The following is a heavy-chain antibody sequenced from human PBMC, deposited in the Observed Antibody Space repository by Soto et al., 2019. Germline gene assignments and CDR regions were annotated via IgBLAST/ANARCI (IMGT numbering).Heavy chain of an antibody. J-gene: IGHJ4*02. Sequence: GSLRLSCAASGFTFSSYSMNWVRQAPGKGLEWVSYISSSSSTIYYADSVKGRFTISRDNAKNSLYLQMNSLGAEDTAVYYCAKSAPAAAGTGPFDYWGQGTLVTVSS. CDR2: ISSSSSTI. V-gene: IGHV3-48*01. CDR3: AKSAPAAAGTGPFDY. D-gene: IGHD6-13*01. CDR1: GFTFSSYS.